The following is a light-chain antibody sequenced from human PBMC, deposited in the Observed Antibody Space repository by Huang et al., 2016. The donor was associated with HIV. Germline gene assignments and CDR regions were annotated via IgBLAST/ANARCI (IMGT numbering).Light chain of an antibody. CDR2: WAS. CDR1: QSLLYNSNNKHY. V-gene: IGKV4-1*01. J-gene: IGKJ2*01. Sequence: DIVMTQSPDSLAVSLGERATINCKSSQSLLYNSNNKHYLAWYQQKPGQPTNLLIYWASSRKAGVPDRFSGSGSETDFTLTISRLQAEDVAVYYCQQHYSSPPTFGQGTKLEIK. CDR3: QQHYSSPPT.